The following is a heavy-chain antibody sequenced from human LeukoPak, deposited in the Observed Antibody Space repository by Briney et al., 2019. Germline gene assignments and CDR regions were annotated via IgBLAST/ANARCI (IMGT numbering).Heavy chain of an antibody. CDR2: INPNSGGT. J-gene: IGHJ4*02. V-gene: IGHV1-2*02. CDR3: ATPINSGWHFDY. CDR1: GYTFTGYY. Sequence: ASVKVSCKASGYTFTGYYMHWVRQAPGQGLEWMGWINPNSGGTDYAQKFQGRVTMTRDTSISTAYMELSRLRSDDSAVYYCATPINSGWHFDYWGQGTLVTVSS. D-gene: IGHD6-19*01.